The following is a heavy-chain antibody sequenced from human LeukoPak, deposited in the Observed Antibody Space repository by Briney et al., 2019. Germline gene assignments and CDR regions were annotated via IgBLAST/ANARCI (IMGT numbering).Heavy chain of an antibody. CDR3: ARDGNTMVRGVIIFSQYFDY. V-gene: IGHV4-34*01. J-gene: IGHJ4*02. Sequence: SETLSLTCAVYGGSFSGYFWTWMRQPPGKGLEWIGEINPSGSTNYNPSLKSRVTISVDASKNQFSLKLSSVTAADTAVYYCARDGNTMVRGVIIFSQYFDYWGQGTLVTVSS. CDR1: GGSFSGYF. CDR2: INPSGST. D-gene: IGHD3-10*01.